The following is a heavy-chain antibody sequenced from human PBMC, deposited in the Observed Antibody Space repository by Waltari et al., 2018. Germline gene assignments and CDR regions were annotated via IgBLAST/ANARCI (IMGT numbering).Heavy chain of an antibody. J-gene: IGHJ6*02. V-gene: IGHV1-8*01. CDR3: ARGDSSWASYYYYYGMDV. CDR1: GYTFTSYD. Sequence: QVQLVQSGAEVKKPGASVKVSCKASGYTFTSYDINWVRQATGQGLEWMGWMNPNSGNTGYAQKFQGRVTMTRNTAISTAYMDLSSLRSEDTAVYYCARGDSSWASYYYYYGMDVWGQGTTVTVSS. CDR2: MNPNSGNT. D-gene: IGHD6-13*01.